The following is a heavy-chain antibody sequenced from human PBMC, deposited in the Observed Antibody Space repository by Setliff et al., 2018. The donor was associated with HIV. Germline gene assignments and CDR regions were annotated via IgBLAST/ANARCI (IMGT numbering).Heavy chain of an antibody. CDR3: AKDGISGGAYPPYYFDY. Sequence: GSLKISCTASGFTFRSHAIHWVRQAPGKGLEWVSVISGSGGSTFYADSVKGRFTISRDNSKNTLYLQMNRLRVEDTAVYYCAKDGISGGAYPPYYFDYWGHGTLVTVSS. V-gene: IGHV3-23*01. D-gene: IGHD2-15*01. J-gene: IGHJ4*01. CDR2: ISGSGGST. CDR1: GFTFRSHA.